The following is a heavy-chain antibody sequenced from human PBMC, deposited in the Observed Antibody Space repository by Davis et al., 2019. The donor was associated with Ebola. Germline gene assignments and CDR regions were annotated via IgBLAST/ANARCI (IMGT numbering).Heavy chain of an antibody. D-gene: IGHD2-21*02. V-gene: IGHV3-30*02. CDR2: IRYDGSNE. J-gene: IGHJ4*02. CDR3: ARATAADY. CDR1: GFSFDDYG. Sequence: GGSLRLSCAASGFSFDDYGMHWVRQAPGKGLEWVAFIRYDGSNEYYADSVKGRFTISRDNSKNTLYLQMNSLRAEDTAVYYCARATAADYWGQGTLVTVSS.